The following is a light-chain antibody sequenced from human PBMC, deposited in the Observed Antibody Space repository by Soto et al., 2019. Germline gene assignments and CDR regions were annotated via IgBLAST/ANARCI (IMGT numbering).Light chain of an antibody. CDR2: DVN. Sequence: TQPASVSGSPGQSIAMSCTGTSSDVGAYDFVSWYQQHPGKAPKLLIYDVNNRPSGISSRFSGSKSGNTASLTISWLQAEDEAEYYFSSYTTGSAEVFGTGTKVTVL. V-gene: IGLV2-14*03. CDR1: SSDVGAYDF. CDR3: SSYTTGSAEV. J-gene: IGLJ1*01.